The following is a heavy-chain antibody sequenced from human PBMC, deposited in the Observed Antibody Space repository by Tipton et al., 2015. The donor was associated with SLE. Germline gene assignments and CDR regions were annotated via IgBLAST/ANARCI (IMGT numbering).Heavy chain of an antibody. D-gene: IGHD1-26*01. Sequence: SLRLSCAASGFTFNRYWMHWVRQAPGKGLMWVSRIDSDGTITNYADTVKGRFTISRDNAKDTLYLQMNSLRVEDTAIYYCAKDDCNSGSCETRLDSWGQGTLVTVPS. CDR1: GFTFNRYW. V-gene: IGHV3-74*01. J-gene: IGHJ4*02. CDR2: IDSDGTIT. CDR3: AKDDCNSGSCETRLDS.